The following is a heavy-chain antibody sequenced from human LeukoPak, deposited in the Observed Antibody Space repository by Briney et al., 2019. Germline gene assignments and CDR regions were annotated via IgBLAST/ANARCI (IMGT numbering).Heavy chain of an antibody. Sequence: PSETLSLTCTASGDSITSGSYYWGWIRQPPGRGLEWIGSLYYSGNTYYNPSLKSRVTISVDTSNNEFSLRLTSVTAADTAVYYCARDRSTETPPRPDAFDIWGQGTMVTVSS. V-gene: IGHV4-39*07. CDR2: LYYSGNT. J-gene: IGHJ3*02. CDR3: ARDRSTETPPRPDAFDI. D-gene: IGHD4-17*01. CDR1: GDSITSGSYY.